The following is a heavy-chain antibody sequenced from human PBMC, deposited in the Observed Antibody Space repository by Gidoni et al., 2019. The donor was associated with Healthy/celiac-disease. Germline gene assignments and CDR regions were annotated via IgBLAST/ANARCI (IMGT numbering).Heavy chain of an antibody. CDR1: GFTFSSYA. D-gene: IGHD3-22*01. V-gene: IGHV3-30*04. J-gene: IGHJ4*02. Sequence: QVQLVESGGGVVKPGRSLRLSCAASGFTFSSYAMHWVRQAPGKGLECVAFRSYDGSYNYYADSVKGRFTISRDNSKTTLYLQMNSLRAEDTAVYYCARDISGYGGDYWGQGTLVTVSS. CDR2: RSYDGSYN. CDR3: ARDISGYGGDY.